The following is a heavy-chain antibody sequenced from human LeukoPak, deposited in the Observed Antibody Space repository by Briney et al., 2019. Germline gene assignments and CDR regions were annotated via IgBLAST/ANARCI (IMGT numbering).Heavy chain of an antibody. CDR1: GFTFSSYS. CDR3: ARVWHSSGWSTVRSGFDY. Sequence: GGSLRLSCAASGFTFSSYSMSWVRQAPGKGLEWVSYISSSSSTIYYADSVKGRFTISRDNAKNSLYLQMNSLRAEDTAVYYCARVWHSSGWSTVRSGFDYWGQGTLVTVSS. CDR2: ISSSSSTI. J-gene: IGHJ4*02. V-gene: IGHV3-48*01. D-gene: IGHD6-19*01.